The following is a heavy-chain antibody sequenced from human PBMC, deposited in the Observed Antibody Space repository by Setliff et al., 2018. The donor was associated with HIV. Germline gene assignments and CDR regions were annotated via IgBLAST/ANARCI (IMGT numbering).Heavy chain of an antibody. D-gene: IGHD2-2*01. J-gene: IGHJ4*02. Sequence: PSETLSLTCTVSGYSISSRYYWGWIRQPPGKGLEWIGSVYHTGSTYYNPSLKSRVTMSADTSKNQFSLKLSSVTAADTAGYYCASSPAWRSDFGLHTFDYWGQGTLVTVSS. CDR2: VYHTGST. CDR3: ASSPAWRSDFGLHTFDY. CDR1: GYSISSRYY. V-gene: IGHV4-38-2*02.